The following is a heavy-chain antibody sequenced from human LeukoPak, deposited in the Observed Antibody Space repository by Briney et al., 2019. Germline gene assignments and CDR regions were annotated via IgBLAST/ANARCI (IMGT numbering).Heavy chain of an antibody. CDR3: AKLDCSGSSCYQFDC. CDR2: ITGSGGST. CDR1: GFTFSNYA. Sequence: GGSLRLSCAASGFTFSNYAMSWVRQAPGKGLEWVSGITGSGGSTFYADSVKGRFTISRDNSKNTLYLQMNSLRAEDTAVYYCAKLDCSGSSCYQFDCWGQGTLVTVSS. J-gene: IGHJ4*02. V-gene: IGHV3-23*01. D-gene: IGHD2-15*01.